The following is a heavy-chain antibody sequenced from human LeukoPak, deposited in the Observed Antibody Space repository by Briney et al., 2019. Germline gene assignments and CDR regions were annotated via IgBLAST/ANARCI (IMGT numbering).Heavy chain of an antibody. J-gene: IGHJ5*02. CDR1: EFTFSSYS. CDR3: AKRPTLLDP. V-gene: IGHV3-48*01. Sequence: GGSLRLSCAASEFTFSSYSMNWVRQAPGKGLEWVSYITNSGNSKSYADSVKGRFTISRDNSKNTLYLQMNSLRAEDTAVYYCAKRPTLLDPWGQGTLVTVSS. CDR2: ITNSGNSK.